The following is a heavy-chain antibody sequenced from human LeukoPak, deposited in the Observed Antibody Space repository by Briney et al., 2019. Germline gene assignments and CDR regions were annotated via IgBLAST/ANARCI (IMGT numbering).Heavy chain of an antibody. Sequence: GESLKISCKGSGYSFTSDWIGWVRQMPGKGLEWMGIIYPGDSDTRYSPSFQGQVTISADRSISTAYLQWSSLRASDTAMYYCAFGYYGSGSYNDAFDIWGQGTMVTVSS. CDR2: IYPGDSDT. CDR3: AFGYYGSGSYNDAFDI. CDR1: GYSFTSDW. J-gene: IGHJ3*02. V-gene: IGHV5-51*01. D-gene: IGHD3-10*01.